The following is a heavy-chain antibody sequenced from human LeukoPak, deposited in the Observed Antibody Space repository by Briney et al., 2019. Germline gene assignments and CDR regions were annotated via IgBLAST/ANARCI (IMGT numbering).Heavy chain of an antibody. J-gene: IGHJ2*01. CDR3: AREVVGAPDL. Sequence: GGSLRLSCAASGFTFSTSWMTWVRQAPGKGLEWVANINEDGSEKYYVDSVKGRFTISRDDAKNSLSLQMNSLRAEETAVYYCAREVVGAPDLWGRGTLVTVSS. V-gene: IGHV3-7*01. CDR2: INEDGSEK. CDR1: GFTFSTSW. D-gene: IGHD2-15*01.